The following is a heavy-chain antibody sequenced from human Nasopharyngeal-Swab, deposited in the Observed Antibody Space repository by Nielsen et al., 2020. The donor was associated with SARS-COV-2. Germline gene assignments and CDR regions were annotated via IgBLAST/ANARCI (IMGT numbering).Heavy chain of an antibody. V-gene: IGHV1-46*01. Sequence: WVRQAPGQGLEWMGIINPSGGSTSYAQKFQGRVTMTRDTSTSTVYMELSSLRSEDTAVYYCARVLGSIVVVPAAMPVYAFDIWGQGTMVTVSS. CDR3: ARVLGSIVVVPAAMPVYAFDI. J-gene: IGHJ3*02. D-gene: IGHD2-2*01. CDR2: INPSGGST.